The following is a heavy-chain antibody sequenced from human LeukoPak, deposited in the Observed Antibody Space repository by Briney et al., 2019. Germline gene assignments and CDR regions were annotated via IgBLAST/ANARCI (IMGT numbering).Heavy chain of an antibody. V-gene: IGHV3-48*02. Sequence: GGSLRLSCTASGFPFIEYSMNWGRHAPGKGLEWISYIGIDSGNTKYADSVRGRFTISADKVKNSLYLQMNSLRDEDTAVYYCARDHNYAFDNWGQGTLVSVSS. D-gene: IGHD1-1*01. CDR3: ARDHNYAFDN. CDR1: GFPFIEYS. J-gene: IGHJ4*02. CDR2: IGIDSGNT.